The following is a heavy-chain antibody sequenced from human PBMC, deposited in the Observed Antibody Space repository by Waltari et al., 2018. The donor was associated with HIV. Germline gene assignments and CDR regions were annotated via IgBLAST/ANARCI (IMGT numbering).Heavy chain of an antibody. CDR2: INPATGDT. D-gene: IGHD1-26*01. Sequence: QVQLVQSGAEVRNPGASVRLSCHTAGYIFAAYHIHWVRHAAGNGLEWVGWINPATGDTDYAQKFHGWFSVTGDTSTGRVHLTLNKLRADDTAIYYCARGESPTWANLDLWGQGTLVSVSS. CDR1: GYIFAAYH. V-gene: IGHV1-2*04. CDR3: ARGESPTWANLDL. J-gene: IGHJ5*02.